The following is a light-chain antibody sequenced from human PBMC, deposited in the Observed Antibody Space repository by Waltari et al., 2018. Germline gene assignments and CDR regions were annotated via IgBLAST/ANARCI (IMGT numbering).Light chain of an antibody. CDR3: QQYGSSRYT. CDR1: QSVSSSY. CDR2: GAS. V-gene: IGKV3-20*01. Sequence: EIVLTQSPGTLSLSPGERAPLSCRASQSVSSSYLAWYQQKPGQSPRLLIYGASSRAAGIPHRLSGSGSGTDFTLTISRLEPEDFAVYYCQQYGSSRYTFGQGTKLEIK. J-gene: IGKJ2*01.